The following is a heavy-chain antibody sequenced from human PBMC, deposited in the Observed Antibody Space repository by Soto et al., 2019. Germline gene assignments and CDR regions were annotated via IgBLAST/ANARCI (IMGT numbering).Heavy chain of an antibody. D-gene: IGHD4-4*01. CDR2: IKQDGSEK. CDR3: ARDSGTTGDAVDY. J-gene: IGHJ4*02. V-gene: IGHV3-7*01. CDR1: GFTFSSYW. Sequence: GSLRLSCAASGFTFSSYWMSWVRQAPGKGLGWVANIKQDGSEKYYVDSVKGRFTISRDNAKNSLYLQMNSLRAEDTAVYYCARDSGTTGDAVDYWGQGTLVTVS.